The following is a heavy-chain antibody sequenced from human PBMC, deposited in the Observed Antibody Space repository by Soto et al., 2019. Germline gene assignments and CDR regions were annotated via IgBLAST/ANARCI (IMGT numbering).Heavy chain of an antibody. J-gene: IGHJ5*02. Sequence: GESLKISCKGSGYSFNIYWIGWLRQMPGKGLEWMGIIYPGDSDTRYNPSFQGQVTISADKSISTAYLQWNSLRVDDTATYYCVRDQFDNFGYHWFDRWGQGTLVTVSS. CDR2: IYPGDSDT. CDR1: GYSFNIYW. D-gene: IGHD5-18*01. CDR3: VRDQFDNFGYHWFDR. V-gene: IGHV5-51*01.